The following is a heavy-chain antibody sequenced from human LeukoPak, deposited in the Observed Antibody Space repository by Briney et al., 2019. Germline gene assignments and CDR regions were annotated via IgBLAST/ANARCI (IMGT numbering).Heavy chain of an antibody. CDR2: IYYSGST. CDR3: ARHRGYSYGYIDY. Sequence: SETLSLTCSVSGGSISSTGYYWGWIRQPPGKGLECIGSIYYSGSTYYNPSLKSRVTISVDTSKNQVSQKLSSVTAADTAVYYCARHRGYSYGYIDYWGQGTLVTVSS. CDR1: GGSISSTGYY. J-gene: IGHJ4*02. V-gene: IGHV4-39*01. D-gene: IGHD5-18*01.